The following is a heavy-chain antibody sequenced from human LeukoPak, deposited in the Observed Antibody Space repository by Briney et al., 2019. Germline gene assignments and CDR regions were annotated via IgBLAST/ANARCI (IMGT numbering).Heavy chain of an antibody. D-gene: IGHD4-23*01. CDR1: GGSISSGGYY. J-gene: IGHJ5*02. Sequence: SSETLSLTCTVSGGSISSGGYYWSWIRQHPGKGLEWIGYIYYSGSTYYNPSLKSRVTISVDTSKNQFSLKLSSVTAADTAVYYCARGMTTVVPAYWFDPWGQGTLVTVSS. CDR3: ARGMTTVVPAYWFDP. V-gene: IGHV4-31*03. CDR2: IYYSGST.